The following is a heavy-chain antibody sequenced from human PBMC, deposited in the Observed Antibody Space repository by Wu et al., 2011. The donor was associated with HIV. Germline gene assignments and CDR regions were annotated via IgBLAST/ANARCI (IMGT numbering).Heavy chain of an antibody. D-gene: IGHD4/OR15-4a*01. V-gene: IGHV1-18*01. CDR3: AREGAPGPHDAFDI. Sequence: QVQLVQSGPEVKKPGASVKVSCTASSYTFGSYAMGWVRQAPGQGLEWMGWISAYTGSIKYAQKLQGRVTMTTDTSTSTAYMELRSLRSDDTAVYYCAREGAPGPHDAFDIWGQGTMVTVSS. J-gene: IGHJ3*02. CDR2: ISAYTGSI. CDR1: SYTFGSYA.